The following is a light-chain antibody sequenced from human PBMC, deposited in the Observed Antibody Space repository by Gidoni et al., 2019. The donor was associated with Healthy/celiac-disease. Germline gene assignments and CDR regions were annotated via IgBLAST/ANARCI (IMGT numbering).Light chain of an antibody. CDR2: GNS. V-gene: IGLV1-40*01. J-gene: IGLJ3*02. CDR1: SSNSGAGYD. Sequence: QSVLTQPPSVSGAPGQSVTISCTGSSSNSGAGYDVPWYQQLPGTAPKLLIYGNSTRPSGVPDRFSGSKSGTSASLAITGLQAEDEADYYCQSYDSSLSGSVFGGGTKLTVL. CDR3: QSYDSSLSGSV.